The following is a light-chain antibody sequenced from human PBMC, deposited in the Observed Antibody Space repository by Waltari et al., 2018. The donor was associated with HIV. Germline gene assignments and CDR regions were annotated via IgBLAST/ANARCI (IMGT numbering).Light chain of an antibody. CDR1: QSVSSSY. J-gene: IGKJ4*01. V-gene: IGKV3-20*01. Sequence: LSLSPGERATLSCRASQSVSSSYLAWYQQKPGQAPRLLIYGASSRATGIPDRFSGSGSGTDFTLTISRLEPEDFAVYYCQQYGSSPKLTFGGGTKVEIK. CDR3: QQYGSSPKLT. CDR2: GAS.